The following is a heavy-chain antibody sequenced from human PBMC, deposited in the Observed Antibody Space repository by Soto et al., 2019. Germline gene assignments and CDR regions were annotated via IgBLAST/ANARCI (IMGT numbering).Heavy chain of an antibody. CDR2: FYYSGST. CDR3: ARLGGYCSSTSCYGYYGMDV. J-gene: IGHJ6*02. CDR1: GGSISSSSYY. D-gene: IGHD2-2*01. Sequence: SETLSLTCTVSGGSISSSSYYWGWIRQPPGKGLEWIGTFYYSGSTYYNPSLESRVTISVDTSKNQFSLKVSSVTAADTAVYYCARLGGYCSSTSCYGYYGMDVWGQGTTVTVSS. V-gene: IGHV4-39*01.